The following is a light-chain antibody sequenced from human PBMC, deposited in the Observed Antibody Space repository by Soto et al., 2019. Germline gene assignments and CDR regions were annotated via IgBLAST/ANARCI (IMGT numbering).Light chain of an antibody. CDR3: QQTDSFPLG. V-gene: IGKV1D-12*01. CDR1: QDISSW. Sequence: DIQMTQSPSSVSASVGDRVTITCRASQDISSWLAWYQQKPGKAPQLLIYVASSLQSGVPSRFSGSGSGTDFTLTISSLQPEDFATYYCQQTDSFPLGFGPGTKVEI. J-gene: IGKJ3*01. CDR2: VAS.